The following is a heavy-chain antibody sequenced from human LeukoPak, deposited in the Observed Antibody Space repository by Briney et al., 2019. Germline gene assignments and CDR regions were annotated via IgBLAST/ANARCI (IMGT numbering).Heavy chain of an antibody. CDR2: ISYDGSNK. V-gene: IGHV3-30*03. D-gene: IGHD3-10*01. CDR1: GFTFSSYG. Sequence: SGGSLRLSCAASGFTFSSYGMHWVRQAPGKGLEWVAVISYDGSNKYYADSVKGRFTISRDNSKNTLYLQMNSLRAEDTAVYYCARRLGGSGSYWHFDSWGQGTLVTVSS. CDR3: ARRLGGSGSYWHFDS. J-gene: IGHJ4*02.